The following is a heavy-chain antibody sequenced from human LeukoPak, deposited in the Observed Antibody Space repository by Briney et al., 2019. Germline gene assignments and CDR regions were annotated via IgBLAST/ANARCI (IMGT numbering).Heavy chain of an antibody. CDR2: IGTAGDT. CDR1: GFTFSSYD. CDR3: ARGQRGLRGFDP. V-gene: IGHV3-13*01. Sequence: PGGSLRLSCSASGFTFSSYDMHWVRQATGKGLEWVSAIGTAGDTYYPGSVKGRFTISRENAKNSLYLQMNSLRAGDTAVYYCARGQRGLRGFDPWGQGTLVTVSS. J-gene: IGHJ5*02. D-gene: IGHD6-25*01.